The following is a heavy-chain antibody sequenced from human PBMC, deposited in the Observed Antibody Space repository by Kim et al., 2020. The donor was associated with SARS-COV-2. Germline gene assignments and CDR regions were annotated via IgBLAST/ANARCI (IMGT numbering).Heavy chain of an antibody. D-gene: IGHD2-21*01. CDR1: GYIFTNYG. CDR2: INTHNGDT. CDR3: ARDQDVMVIAGWWFDP. Sequence: ASVKVSCKASGYIFTNYGISWVRQAPGQGLEWMGWINTHNGDTKFGQKYQGRLTMTTETSSSTAYMELGNLRSDDTAVYYCARDQDVMVIAGWWFDPWGQGTLVTVSS. V-gene: IGHV1-18*01. J-gene: IGHJ5*02.